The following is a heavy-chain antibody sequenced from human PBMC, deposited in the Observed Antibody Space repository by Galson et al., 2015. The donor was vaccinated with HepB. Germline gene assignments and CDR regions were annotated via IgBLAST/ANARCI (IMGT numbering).Heavy chain of an antibody. Sequence: SLRLSCAASGFTFSSYWMSWVRQAPGKGLEWVANIKQDGSEKYYADSVKGRFTISRDNAKNSLYLQMNSLRAEDTAVYYCARARTSLGATTGYFDYWGQGILVTVSS. CDR1: GFTFSSYW. D-gene: IGHD1-26*01. CDR2: IKQDGSEK. V-gene: IGHV3-7*03. J-gene: IGHJ4*02. CDR3: ARARTSLGATTGYFDY.